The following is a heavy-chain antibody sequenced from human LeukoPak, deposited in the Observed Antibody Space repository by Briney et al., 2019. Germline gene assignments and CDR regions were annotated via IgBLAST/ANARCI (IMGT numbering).Heavy chain of an antibody. CDR3: AKELASHLSYTDGNEF. Sequence: GGSLRLSCAASGFTFNIYAMNWVRHTPGQGLDWVSSISGSGGTTNYADSVKGRFTISRDNSKNTMYLQMHSPRAEDTAVYYCAKELASHLSYTDGNEFWGQGTLVTVSS. CDR1: GFTFNIYA. D-gene: IGHD1-26*01. CDR2: ISGSGGTT. V-gene: IGHV3-23*01. J-gene: IGHJ4*02.